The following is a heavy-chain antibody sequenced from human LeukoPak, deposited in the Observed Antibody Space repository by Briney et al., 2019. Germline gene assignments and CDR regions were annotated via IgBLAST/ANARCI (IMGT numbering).Heavy chain of an antibody. V-gene: IGHV3-13*01. CDR3: ARGLSYASGRLYDY. D-gene: IGHD3-10*01. Sequence: PGGSLRLSCAASGFTFSSYDMHWVRQAPGKGLEWVSAIGTAGDTYYPGSVKGRFTISRENAKNSLYLQMNSLRAGDTAVYYCARGLSYASGRLYDYWGQGTLVTVSS. CDR1: GFTFSSYD. CDR2: IGTAGDT. J-gene: IGHJ4*02.